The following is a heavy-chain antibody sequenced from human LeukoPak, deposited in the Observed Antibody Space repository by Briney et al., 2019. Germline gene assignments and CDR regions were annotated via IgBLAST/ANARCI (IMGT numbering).Heavy chain of an antibody. V-gene: IGHV1-2*02. CDR1: GYTFTGYY. Sequence: GVSVKVSCKASGYTFTGYYMHWVRQAPGQGLEWMGWINPNSGGTNYAQKFQGRVTMTRDTSISTAYMELSRLRSDDTAVYYCAVMTTVVTPNFDYWGQGTLVTVSS. D-gene: IGHD4-23*01. CDR2: INPNSGGT. J-gene: IGHJ4*02. CDR3: AVMTTVVTPNFDY.